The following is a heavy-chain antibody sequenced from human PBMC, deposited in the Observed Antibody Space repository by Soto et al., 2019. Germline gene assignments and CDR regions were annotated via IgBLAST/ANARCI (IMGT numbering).Heavy chain of an antibody. J-gene: IGHJ4*02. CDR1: GYTFTSYG. Sequence: QVQLVQSGAEVKKPGASVKVSCKASGYTFTSYGISWVRQAPGQGLEWMGWISAYNGNTNYAQKLQGRVTMTTDTSTSTAYMELRSLRSDDTAVYYCARFSYYYDSSGYYYLDYFDYWGQGTLVTVSS. V-gene: IGHV1-18*01. CDR2: ISAYNGNT. D-gene: IGHD3-22*01. CDR3: ARFSYYYDSSGYYYLDYFDY.